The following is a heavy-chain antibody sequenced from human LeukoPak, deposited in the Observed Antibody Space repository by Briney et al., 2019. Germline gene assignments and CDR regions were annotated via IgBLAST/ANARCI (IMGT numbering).Heavy chain of an antibody. D-gene: IGHD3-22*01. CDR1: GYTFTSYY. J-gene: IGHJ4*02. Sequence: ASVKVSCEASGYTFTSYYMHWVRQAPGQGLEWMGIINPSGGSTSYAQKFQGRVTMTRDTSTSTVYMELSSLRSEDTAVHYCARDPGGYYDSSGPYWSYWGQGTLVTVSS. V-gene: IGHV1-46*01. CDR3: ARDPGGYYDSSGPYWSY. CDR2: INPSGGST.